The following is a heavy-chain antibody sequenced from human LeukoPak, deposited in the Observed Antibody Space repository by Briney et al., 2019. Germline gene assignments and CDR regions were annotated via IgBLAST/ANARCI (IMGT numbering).Heavy chain of an antibody. CDR3: ARTYGANSHFDY. CDR2: ISTSGST. J-gene: IGHJ4*02. CDR1: GASISSNW. D-gene: IGHD4-23*01. V-gene: IGHV4-4*08. Sequence: PSETLSLTCAVSGASISSNWWNWVRQPPGKGLEWIGRISTSGSTNYNPSLKSRVTISVDTSKNQFSLKVSSVTAADTAVYYCARTYGANSHFDYWGQGTLVTVSS.